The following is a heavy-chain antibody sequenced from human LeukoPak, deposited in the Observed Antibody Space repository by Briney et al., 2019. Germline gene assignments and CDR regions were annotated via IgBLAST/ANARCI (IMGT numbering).Heavy chain of an antibody. Sequence: PSETLSLTCAVYGGSFSGYYWSWIRQPPGKGLEWIGEINHSGSTNYNPSLKSRVTISVDTSKNQFSLKLSSVTAADTAMYYCARAPGYYYDSRLYMDVWGKGTTVTVSS. CDR1: GGSFSGYY. CDR3: ARAPGYYYDSRLYMDV. V-gene: IGHV4-34*01. CDR2: INHSGST. J-gene: IGHJ6*03. D-gene: IGHD3-22*01.